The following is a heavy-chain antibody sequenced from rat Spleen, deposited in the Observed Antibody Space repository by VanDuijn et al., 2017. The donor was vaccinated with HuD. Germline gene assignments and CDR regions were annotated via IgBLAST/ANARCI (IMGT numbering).Heavy chain of an antibody. J-gene: IGHJ4*01. CDR1: GFTFSDYY. CDR3: TRSGVYYGSVMDA. Sequence: EVQLVESGGGLVQPGRSLKLSCAASGFTFSDYYMAWVRQAPKKGLEWVASISYEGSSTYYGDTVKGRFTISRDNTKSTLYLEMNSLQTEETAIYFFTRSGVYYGSVMDAWGQGASVTVSS. CDR2: ISYEGSST. V-gene: IGHV5-22*01. D-gene: IGHD1-6*01.